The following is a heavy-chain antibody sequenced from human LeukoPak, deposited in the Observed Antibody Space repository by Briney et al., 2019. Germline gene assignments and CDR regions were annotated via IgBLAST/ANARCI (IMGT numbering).Heavy chain of an antibody. J-gene: IGHJ4*02. V-gene: IGHV4-34*01. CDR2: INHSGST. D-gene: IGHD5-12*01. Sequence: SETLSLTCAVYGGSFSGYYWSWIRQPPGKGLEWIGEINHSGSTNYNPSLKSRVTISVDTSKNQFSLKLSSVTAADTAVYYCARGAGPSIEMATIFDYWGQGTLVTVSS. CDR3: ARGAGPSIEMATIFDY. CDR1: GGSFSGYY.